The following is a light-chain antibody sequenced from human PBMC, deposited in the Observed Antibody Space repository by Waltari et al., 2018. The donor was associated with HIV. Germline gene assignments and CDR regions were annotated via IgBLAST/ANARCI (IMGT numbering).Light chain of an antibody. CDR2: GNS. Sequence: HSVLTQPTSLTRAPGHRVTFSANGASPNIPPGLHVPWYQQLPGTAPKLLIYGNSNRPSGVPDRFSGSKSGTSASLAITGLQAEDEADYYCQSYDSSLSGVVFGGGTKLTVL. CDR3: QSYDSSLSGVV. V-gene: IGLV1-40*01. CDR1: SPNIPPGLH. J-gene: IGLJ2*01.